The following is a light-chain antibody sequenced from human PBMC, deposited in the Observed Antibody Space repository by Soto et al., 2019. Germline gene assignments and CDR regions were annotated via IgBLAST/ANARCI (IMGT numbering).Light chain of an antibody. CDR2: DVS. J-gene: IGLJ1*01. CDR1: STDVGRYNY. Sequence: ALTQPASVSGSPGQSITISCTGTSTDVGRYNYVSWYQQHPGKAPKLMVYDVSNRPSWVSNRFSGSKSGITASLTISGLQAEDEADYYCTSYTSDSTYVFGTGTKVT. CDR3: TSYTSDSTYV. V-gene: IGLV2-14*01.